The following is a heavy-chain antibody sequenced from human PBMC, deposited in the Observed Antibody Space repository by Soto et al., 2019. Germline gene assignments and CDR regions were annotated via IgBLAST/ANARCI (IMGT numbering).Heavy chain of an antibody. V-gene: IGHV3-64*01. J-gene: IGHJ4*02. CDR2: ISSNGGST. CDR3: ARGPELGRRDGYNLGY. CDR1: GFTFSSYA. Sequence: EVQLVESGGGLVQPGGSLRLSCAASGFTFSSYAMHWVRQAPGKGLEYVSAISSNGGSTYYANSVKGRFTISRDNSKNTLYLQMGSLRAEDMAVYYCARGPELGRRDGYNLGYWGQGTLVTVSS. D-gene: IGHD5-12*01.